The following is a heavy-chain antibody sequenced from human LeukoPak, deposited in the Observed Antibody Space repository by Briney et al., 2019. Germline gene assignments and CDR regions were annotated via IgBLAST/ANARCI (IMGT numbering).Heavy chain of an antibody. D-gene: IGHD3-3*01. CDR1: GFTFSSYA. J-gene: IGHJ4*02. CDR2: ISGSGGST. Sequence: GGXLRLSCAASGFTFSSYAMSWVRQAPGKGLEWVSAISGSGGSTYYADSVKGRFTISRDNSKNTLYLQMNSLRAEDTAVYYCAKDEGYDFWSGYYKGYYFDYWGQGTLVTVSS. V-gene: IGHV3-23*01. CDR3: AKDEGYDFWSGYYKGYYFDY.